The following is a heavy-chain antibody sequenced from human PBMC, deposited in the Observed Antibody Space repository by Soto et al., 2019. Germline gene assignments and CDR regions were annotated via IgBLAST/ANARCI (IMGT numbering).Heavy chain of an antibody. CDR3: TRAPNSDDAFDV. CDR2: IYSDGSA. D-gene: IGHD1-1*01. CDR1: GFTVSNNY. Sequence: GGSLRLSCAASGFTVSNNYMSWVRQAPGKGLDWVSVIYSDGSAFYTDSVKGRFNVSRDNSKNTVYLQMNSLRAEDTAVYYCTRAPNSDDAFDVWGQGTMVTVSS. J-gene: IGHJ3*01. V-gene: IGHV3-53*01.